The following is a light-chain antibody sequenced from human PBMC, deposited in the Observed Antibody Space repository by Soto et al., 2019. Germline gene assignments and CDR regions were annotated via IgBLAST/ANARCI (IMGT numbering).Light chain of an antibody. CDR3: QQYGSSPTWT. V-gene: IGKV3-20*01. J-gene: IGKJ1*01. Sequence: EIVLTQSPGTLSWSPGERATLSCRASQSVSSSYLAWYQQKPGQAPRLLIYGASSGATGIPDRFSGSGSGTDFTLTISRLEPEDFAVYYCQQYGSSPTWTFGQGPKVEIK. CDR1: QSVSSSY. CDR2: GAS.